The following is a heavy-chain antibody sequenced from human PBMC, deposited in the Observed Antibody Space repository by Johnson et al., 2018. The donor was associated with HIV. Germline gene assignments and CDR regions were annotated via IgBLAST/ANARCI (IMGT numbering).Heavy chain of an antibody. CDR2: INWNSGSI. V-gene: IGHV3-20*04. D-gene: IGHD1-7*01. CDR3: AKVRSLTGTTLDAFDI. J-gene: IGHJ3*02. CDR1: GFTFSSYW. Sequence: VQLVESGGGLVQPGGSLRLSCAASGFTFSSYWMSWVRQAPGKGLEWVSGINWNSGSIGYADSVQGRFTISRDNAKNSLYLQMNSLRAEDTALYYWAKVRSLTGTTLDAFDIWGQGTMVTVSS.